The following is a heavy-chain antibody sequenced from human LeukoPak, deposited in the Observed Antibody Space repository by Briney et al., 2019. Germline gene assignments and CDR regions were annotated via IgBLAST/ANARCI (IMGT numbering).Heavy chain of an antibody. V-gene: IGHV3-23*01. Sequence: GGSLRLSCAVSGFTFRNYAMNWVRQTPGKGLEWVSVISGSGGITYHADSVKGRFTISRDNAKNTLYLQMNTLRVEDTAVYYCVKGGKAGYCSSTSCYGDYWGQGTLVTVSS. CDR1: GFTFRNYA. CDR2: ISGSGGIT. J-gene: IGHJ1*01. CDR3: VKGGKAGYCSSTSCYGDY. D-gene: IGHD2-2*01.